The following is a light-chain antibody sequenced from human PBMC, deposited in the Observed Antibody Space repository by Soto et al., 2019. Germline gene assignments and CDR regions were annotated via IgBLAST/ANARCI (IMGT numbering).Light chain of an antibody. Sequence: EIVLTQSPGTLSLFPGERATLSCRASQSIDSISLAWYQHKPGQAPRLLIYGASIRAAGIPDRFSGSGSGTDFTLTIRRLEPDDFAVYYCQQRSNWLFTFGQGTRLEIK. V-gene: IGKV3D-20*02. CDR3: QQRSNWLFT. CDR2: GAS. J-gene: IGKJ5*01. CDR1: QSIDSIS.